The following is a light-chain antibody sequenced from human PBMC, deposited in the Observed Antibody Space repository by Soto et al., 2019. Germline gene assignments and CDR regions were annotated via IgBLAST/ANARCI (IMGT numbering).Light chain of an antibody. CDR2: DNT. CDR3: GTWDSRLSDGV. CDR1: YSNIETNY. J-gene: IGLJ1*01. Sequence: QSVLTQPPSISATPGQKVTISCSGSYSNIETNYVSWYQQLPGTAPKLLIYDNTERPSGIPDRFSGSKSGSSATLGITGLQTGDEADYYCGTWDSRLSDGVFGKGTKVTV. V-gene: IGLV1-51*01.